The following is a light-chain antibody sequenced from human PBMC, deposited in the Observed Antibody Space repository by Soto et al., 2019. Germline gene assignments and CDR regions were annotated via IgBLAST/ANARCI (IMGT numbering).Light chain of an antibody. CDR3: QQYSNWPYT. J-gene: IGKJ2*01. CDR2: GAS. CDR1: QSVSSK. V-gene: IGKV3-15*01. Sequence: EIVMTQSPATLSLSPGERVTLSCRASQSVSSKLAWYQQKPGQAPRLLIYGASSRATDIPARFSGSGSGTEFTLTISRLQSEDFEIFYCQQYSNWPYTFGQGTKVDIK.